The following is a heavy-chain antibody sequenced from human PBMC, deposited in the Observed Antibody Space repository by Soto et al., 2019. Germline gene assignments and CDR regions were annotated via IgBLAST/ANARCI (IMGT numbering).Heavy chain of an antibody. CDR1: GGSISSGGYS. CDR2: IYQSGST. Sequence: SETLSLTCAVSGGSISSGGYSWSWIRQAPGKGLEWIGYIYQSGSTYYNPSLKSRVTISVDRSSNQFSLKLSSVTAADTAVYYCARGSKSGGYYEGFDYWGQGTLVTVSS. CDR3: ARGSKSGGYYEGFDY. J-gene: IGHJ4*02. V-gene: IGHV4-30-2*01. D-gene: IGHD3-22*01.